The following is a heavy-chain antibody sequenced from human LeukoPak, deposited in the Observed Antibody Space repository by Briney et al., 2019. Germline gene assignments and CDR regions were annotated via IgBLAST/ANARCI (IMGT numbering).Heavy chain of an antibody. D-gene: IGHD2-2*01. CDR3: ARGLAVVVPAADAFDI. J-gene: IGHJ3*02. CDR2: IYYSGST. Sequence: SETLSLTCTVSGGSISSGGYYWSWIRQHPGKGLEWIGYIYYSGSTYYNPSLKSRVTISVDTSKNQFSLKLSSMTAADTAVYYCARGLAVVVPAADAFDIWGQGTMVTVSS. CDR1: GGSISSGGYY. V-gene: IGHV4-31*03.